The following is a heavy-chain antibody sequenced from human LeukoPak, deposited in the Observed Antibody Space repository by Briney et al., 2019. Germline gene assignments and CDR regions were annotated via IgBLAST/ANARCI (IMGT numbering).Heavy chain of an antibody. D-gene: IGHD3-22*01. V-gene: IGHV1-2*02. Sequence: ASVKVSCKASRYTFTGYYMHWVRQAPGQGLEWMGWIYPNSGGTNYAQKFQGRVTMTRDTSISTAYMELSRLRSDDTAVYYCTRVKTMIIVVRLFDYWGQGTLVTVSS. CDR2: IYPNSGGT. J-gene: IGHJ4*02. CDR1: RYTFTGYY. CDR3: TRVKTMIIVVRLFDY.